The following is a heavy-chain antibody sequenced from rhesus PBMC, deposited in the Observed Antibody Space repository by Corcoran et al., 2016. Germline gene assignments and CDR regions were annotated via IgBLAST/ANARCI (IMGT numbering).Heavy chain of an antibody. D-gene: IGHD1-14*01. CDR2: IYWDDDE. V-gene: IGHV2-174*01. CDR1: GFSISTSGRG. Sequence: QVTWKESGPALVKPTPTLTLTCTFSGFSISTSGRGVGWIRQPPGKALEWRALIYWDDDEYYSTSLKRRLTITKDTSKNQVVLTMTNMDPVDTATYYCARKLAGTTFDYWGQGVLVTVSS. CDR3: ARKLAGTTFDY. J-gene: IGHJ4*01.